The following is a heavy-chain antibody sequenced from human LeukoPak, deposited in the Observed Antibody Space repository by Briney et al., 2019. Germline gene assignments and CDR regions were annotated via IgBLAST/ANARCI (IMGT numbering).Heavy chain of an antibody. J-gene: IGHJ5*02. CDR1: GGTFSSYA. CDR2: VIPIFGTA. V-gene: IGHV1-69*06. D-gene: IGHD3-22*01. CDR3: ARDSLPYYYDSSGYQFDP. Sequence: ASVKVSCKASGGTFSSYAISWVRQAPGQGLELMGGVIPIFGTANYAQKFQGRVTITADKSTSTAYMELSSLRSEDTAVYYCARDSLPYYYDSSGYQFDPRGQGTLVTVSS.